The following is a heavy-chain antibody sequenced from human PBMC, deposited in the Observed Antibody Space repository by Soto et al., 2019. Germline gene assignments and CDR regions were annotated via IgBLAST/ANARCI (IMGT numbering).Heavy chain of an antibody. CDR2: IITIFGTA. CDR1: GGTFSSYA. V-gene: IGHV1-69*01. CDR3: ARSAKGPPPCSITICYVYYYYGMDV. Sequence: QVQLVQSGAEVKKPGSSVKVSCKASGGTFSSYAISWLRQAPGQGLECMGGIITIFGTANYAQKFQGRVTITADESTSTAYMGLRSLISEDTAVYYCARSAKGPPPCSITICYVYYYYGMDVWGQGTTVTVSS. J-gene: IGHJ6*02. D-gene: IGHD2-2*01.